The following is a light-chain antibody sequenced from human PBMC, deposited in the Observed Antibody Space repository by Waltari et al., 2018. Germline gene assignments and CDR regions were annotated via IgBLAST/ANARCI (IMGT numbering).Light chain of an antibody. CDR2: RNS. J-gene: IGLJ3*02. V-gene: IGLV1-47*01. CDR1: RSNLRSTY. CDR3: AVWDDSLSGPV. Sequence: QSVLTQPPSTSGAPGQRVAISCSGPRSNLRSTYVHLYQPLPGTAPKLHIYRNSPRPSGVPDRFSGAKSGTADSLAISGLRSEDESGYYCAVWDDSLSGPVLGGGTKLTVL.